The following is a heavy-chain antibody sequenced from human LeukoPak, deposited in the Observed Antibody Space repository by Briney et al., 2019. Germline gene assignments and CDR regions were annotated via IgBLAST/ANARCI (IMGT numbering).Heavy chain of an antibody. V-gene: IGHV3-21*01. CDR1: GITFSNYN. CDR3: AKDREDYYYYYMDV. J-gene: IGHJ6*03. CDR2: ITSSSSYT. Sequence: GGSLRLSCAAPGITFSNYNMNWVRQAPGKGLEWISSITSSSSYTFYADSVKGRFTISRDNAKNSLYLQMNSLRAEDTAVYYCAKDREDYYYYYMDVWGKGTTVTISS.